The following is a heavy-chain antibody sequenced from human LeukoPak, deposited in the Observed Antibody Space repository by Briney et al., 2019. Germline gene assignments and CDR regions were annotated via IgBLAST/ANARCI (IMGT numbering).Heavy chain of an antibody. V-gene: IGHV3-23*01. CDR3: AKDGVGDSSGYYLLEH. D-gene: IGHD3-22*01. CDR2: MSVSGGST. CDR1: GFTFNTFG. J-gene: IGHJ1*01. Sequence: PGGSLRLSCEASGFTFNTFGMHWVRQAPGKGLEWVSAMSVSGGSTYYADSVKGRFTVSRDNSKNTLYLEMKSLRGEDTAVYYCAKDGVGDSSGYYLLEHWGQGTLVTVSS.